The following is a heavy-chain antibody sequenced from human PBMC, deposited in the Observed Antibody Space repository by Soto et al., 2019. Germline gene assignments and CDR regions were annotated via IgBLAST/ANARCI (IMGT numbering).Heavy chain of an antibody. Sequence: ASVKVSCKASGYTFTSYAMHWVRQAPGQRLEWIGWINAGNGNTKYSQKFQGRVTITRDTSASTAYMELSSLRSEDTAVYYCARAPPTDGGYYYGMDVWGQGTTGTVS. V-gene: IGHV1-3*01. CDR2: INAGNGNT. CDR1: GYTFTSYA. D-gene: IGHD1-26*01. CDR3: ARAPPTDGGYYYGMDV. J-gene: IGHJ6*02.